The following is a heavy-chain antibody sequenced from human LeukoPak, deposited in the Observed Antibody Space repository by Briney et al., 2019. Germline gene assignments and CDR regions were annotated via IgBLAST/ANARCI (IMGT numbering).Heavy chain of an antibody. CDR1: GGSISSYY. J-gene: IGHJ4*02. CDR3: ARHVNRGGIAAH. CDR2: IYYSGST. V-gene: IGHV4-59*08. D-gene: IGHD6-13*01. Sequence: SETLSLTCTVSGGSISSYYWSWIRQPPGKGLEWIGYIYYSGSTNYNTSLKSRVTISVDTSTNQFSLKLSSVPAAVTAVYYCARHVNRGGIAAHWGQGTLVTVSS.